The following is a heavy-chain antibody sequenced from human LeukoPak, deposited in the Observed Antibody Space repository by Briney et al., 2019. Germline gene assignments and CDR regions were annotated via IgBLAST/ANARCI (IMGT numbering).Heavy chain of an antibody. V-gene: IGHV4-4*07. Sequence: SETLSLTCTVSGGSISSYYWSWIRQPAGKGREWIGRIYTSGSTNYNPSLKSRVTMSVDTSKNQFSLKLSSVTAADTAVYYCARGGYYYDSSGYYWSDYYYGMDVWGQGTTVTVSS. CDR1: GGSISSYY. D-gene: IGHD3-22*01. J-gene: IGHJ6*02. CDR3: ARGGYYYDSSGYYWSDYYYGMDV. CDR2: IYTSGST.